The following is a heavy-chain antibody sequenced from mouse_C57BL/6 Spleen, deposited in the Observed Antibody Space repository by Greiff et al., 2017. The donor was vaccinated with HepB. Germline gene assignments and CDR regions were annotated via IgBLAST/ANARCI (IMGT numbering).Heavy chain of an antibody. Sequence: EVKLEESGEGLVKPGGSLKLSCAASGFTFSSYAMSWVRQTPEKRLEWVASISSGGDYIYDADTVKGRFNISRDNDRNNLYLQMSSLKSEDTAMYYGTRGSSYYYAMDYWGQGTSVTVSS. J-gene: IGHJ4*01. D-gene: IGHD1-1*01. CDR3: TRGSSYYYAMDY. V-gene: IGHV5-9-1*02. CDR1: GFTFSSYA. CDR2: ISSGGDYI.